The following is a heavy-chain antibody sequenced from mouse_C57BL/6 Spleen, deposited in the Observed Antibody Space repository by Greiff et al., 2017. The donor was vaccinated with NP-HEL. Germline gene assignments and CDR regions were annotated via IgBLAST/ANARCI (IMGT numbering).Heavy chain of an antibody. Sequence: VQLQQSGPELVKPGASVKISCKASGYTFTDYYMNWVKQSHGKSLEWIGDINPNNGGTSYNQKFKGKATLTVDKSSSTAYMELRSLTSEDSAVYYCARSDYYGSSYFYYAMDYWGQGTSVTVSS. J-gene: IGHJ4*01. CDR2: INPNNGGT. D-gene: IGHD1-1*01. CDR3: ARSDYYGSSYFYYAMDY. V-gene: IGHV1-26*01. CDR1: GYTFTDYY.